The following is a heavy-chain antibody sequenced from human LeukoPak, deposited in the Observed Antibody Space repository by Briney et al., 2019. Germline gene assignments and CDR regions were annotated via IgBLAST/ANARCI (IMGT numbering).Heavy chain of an antibody. D-gene: IGHD2-2*01. J-gene: IGHJ4*02. CDR3: ARACSTSCYFDY. CDR2: INPNSGGT. Sequence: ASVKVSCKASGYTFTAYNMHWVRQAPGQGLEWMGWINPNSGGTNYAQKFQGRVTMTRDTSISTAYMELSRLRSDDTAVYYCARACSTSCYFDYWGQGTLVTVSS. CDR1: GYTFTAYN. V-gene: IGHV1-2*02.